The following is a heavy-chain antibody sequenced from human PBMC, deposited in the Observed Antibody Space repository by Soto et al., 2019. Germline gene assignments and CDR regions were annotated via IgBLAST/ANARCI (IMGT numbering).Heavy chain of an antibody. J-gene: IGHJ5*02. CDR2: SYSSWRT. V-gene: IGHV4-31*03. Sequence: PSQPQSLTYRLLGGSINYGGFYWNSIRQSPGKGLEWIGYSYSSWRTHYNPSLKSRLNISLDTSNNLLSLRLPSVTAADPAVYYCARMGLRLGELSRNWFDPWGRGTLVTV. CDR3: ARMGLRLGELSRNWFDP. D-gene: IGHD3-16*02. CDR1: GGSINYGGFY.